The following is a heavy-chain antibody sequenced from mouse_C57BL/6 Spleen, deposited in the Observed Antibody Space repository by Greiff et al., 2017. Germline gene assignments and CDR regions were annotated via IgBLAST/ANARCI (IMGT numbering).Heavy chain of an antibody. CDR3: AVGWDYYGSSYAMDY. D-gene: IGHD1-1*01. CDR1: GYTFTDYY. J-gene: IGHJ4*01. Sequence: EVQLQQSGPELVKPGASVKISCKASGYTFTDYYMNWVKQSHGKSLEWIGDINPNNGGTSYNQKFKGKATLTVDKSSSTAYMELRSLTSEDSAVYYCAVGWDYYGSSYAMDYWGQGTSVTVSS. CDR2: INPNNGGT. V-gene: IGHV1-26*01.